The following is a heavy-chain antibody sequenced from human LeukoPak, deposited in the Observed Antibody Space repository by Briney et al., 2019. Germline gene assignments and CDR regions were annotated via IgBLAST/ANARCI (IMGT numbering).Heavy chain of an antibody. CDR3: ARGELLFRYFQH. CDR1: GGSISSGGYS. V-gene: IGHV4-30-2*01. J-gene: IGHJ1*01. Sequence: SETLSRTCAVSGGSISSGGYSWSWIRQPPGKGLEWIGYIYHSGSTYYNPSLKSRVTISVDRSKNQFSLKLSSVTAADTAVYYCARGELLFRYFQHWGQGTLVTVSS. CDR2: IYHSGST. D-gene: IGHD2-21*02.